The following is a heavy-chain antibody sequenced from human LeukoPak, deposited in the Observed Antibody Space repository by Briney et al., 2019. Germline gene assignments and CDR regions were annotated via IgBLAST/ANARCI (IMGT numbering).Heavy chain of an antibody. CDR1: GFTFSSYA. CDR2: ISGSGGST. D-gene: IGHD4-17*01. V-gene: IGHV3-23*01. J-gene: IGHJ4*02. Sequence: PGGSLRLSCAASGFTFSSYAMSWVRQAPGKGLEWVSAISGSGGSTYYADSVKGRFTISRDNSKNTLYLQMNSLRAEDTAVYYCASALTYGDYEVPYYFDYWGQGTLVIVSS. CDR3: ASALTYGDYEVPYYFDY.